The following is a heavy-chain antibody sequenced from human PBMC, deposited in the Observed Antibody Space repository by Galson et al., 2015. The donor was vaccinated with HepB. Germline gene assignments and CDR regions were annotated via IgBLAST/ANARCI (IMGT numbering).Heavy chain of an antibody. CDR3: ARNNYDSWTGYPETPVDC. J-gene: IGHJ4*02. CDR1: GYSFSNFA. V-gene: IGHV1-18*01. CDR2: IRSDNGDT. D-gene: IGHD3-3*01. Sequence: SVKVSCKASGYSFSNFAISWVRQAPGQGLEWMGWIRSDNGDTKYAHRFQGRVSLTTDTPTTTAYMELTGLTSDDTAFYYCARNNYDSWTGYPETPVDCWGQGTLVIVSS.